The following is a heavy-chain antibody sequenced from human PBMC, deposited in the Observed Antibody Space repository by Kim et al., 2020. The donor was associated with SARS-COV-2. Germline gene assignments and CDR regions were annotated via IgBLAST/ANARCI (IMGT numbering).Heavy chain of an antibody. V-gene: IGHV3-74*01. J-gene: IGHJ3*02. CDR2: DGSST. Sequence: DGSSTAYAASVKGRFSISRDSAKNTLYLQMNSLRAEDTAVYYCARGWAFDIWGQGTMVTVSS. D-gene: IGHD2-15*01. CDR3: ARGWAFDI.